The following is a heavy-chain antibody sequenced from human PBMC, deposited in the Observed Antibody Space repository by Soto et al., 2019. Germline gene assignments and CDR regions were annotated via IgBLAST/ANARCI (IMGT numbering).Heavy chain of an antibody. CDR1: GCSLTNGRMG. J-gene: IGHJ6*02. D-gene: IGHD4-17*01. Sequence: SGPTLVNPTETLTLTCSVSGCSLTNGRMGXSWIRQPPGKALEWLAHFFSDAGRSYSTSMQSRLNMYKDSSGSQVVLTMTNMAPADTATYFCARMDGDYNYYGLDVWGHGIAVTVSS. V-gene: IGHV2-26*01. CDR2: FFSDAGR. CDR3: ARMDGDYNYYGLDV.